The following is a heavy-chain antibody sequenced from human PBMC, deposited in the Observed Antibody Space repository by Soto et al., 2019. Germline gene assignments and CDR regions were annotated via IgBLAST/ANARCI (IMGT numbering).Heavy chain of an antibody. CDR1: GYTFTSYD. V-gene: IGHV1-8*01. CDR3: ARAPGFDP. CDR2: MNPNSGNT. J-gene: IGHJ5*02. Sequence: QVQLVQSGAEVKKPGASVKVSCKASGYTFTSYDINWVRQATGQGLEWMGWMNPNSGNTGYAQKFQGRVTMTPDTSISTAYVEPGSLRSEETAAYYCARAPGFDPWGKGTLVTVSS.